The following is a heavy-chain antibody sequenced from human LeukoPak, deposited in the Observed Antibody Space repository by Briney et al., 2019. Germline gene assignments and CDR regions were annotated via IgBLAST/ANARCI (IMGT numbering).Heavy chain of an antibody. CDR1: GFTFXSYA. CDR2: ISGSGGST. D-gene: IGHD3-22*01. CDR3: AKGHLTYYDSCALGG. V-gene: IGHV3-23*01. J-gene: IGHJ4*02. Sequence: SLRLSCAAXGFTFXSYAMSWVRQAPGKGLEWVSAISGSGGSTYYADSVKGRFTISRDNSKNTLYPQMNSLRAEDTAVYFCAKGHLTYYDSCALGGWGQGTLVTVSS.